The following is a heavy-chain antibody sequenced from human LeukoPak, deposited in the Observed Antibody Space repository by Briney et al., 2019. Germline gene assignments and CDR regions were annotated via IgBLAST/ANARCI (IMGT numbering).Heavy chain of an antibody. Sequence: GASVKVSCKASGGTFSSYAISWVRQAPGQGLEWMGGIIPIFGTANYAQKFQGRVTITADESTSTAYMELSSLRSEDTAVYYCAYSGSYYGFDPWGQGTLVTVSS. CDR2: IIPIFGTA. CDR3: AYSGSYYGFDP. CDR1: GGTFSSYA. J-gene: IGHJ5*02. D-gene: IGHD1-26*01. V-gene: IGHV1-69*13.